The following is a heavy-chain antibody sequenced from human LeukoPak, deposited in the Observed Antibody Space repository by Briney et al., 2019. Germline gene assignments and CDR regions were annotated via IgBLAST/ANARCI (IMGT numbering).Heavy chain of an antibody. Sequence: GGSLRLSCAASRFTFTNYNMNWVRQAPGKGLEWVSYISSSGSTIYYADSVKGRFTISRDNAKNSLYLQMNSLRAEDTAVYYCARGITMVRGVDYYYYYMDVWGKGTTVTISS. D-gene: IGHD3-10*01. V-gene: IGHV3-48*04. CDR3: ARGITMVRGVDYYYYYMDV. CDR1: RFTFTNYN. CDR2: ISSSGSTI. J-gene: IGHJ6*03.